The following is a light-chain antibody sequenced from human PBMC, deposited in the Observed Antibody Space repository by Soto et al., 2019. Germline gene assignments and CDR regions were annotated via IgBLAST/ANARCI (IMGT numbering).Light chain of an antibody. CDR3: MQGTHFPRT. J-gene: IGKJ1*01. CDR2: RIS. CDR1: QSLVKSDENTL. V-gene: IGKV2-24*01. Sequence: DTEMTQTPLSSPVTLGQPASISCRSSQSLVKSDENTLLSWLQQRPGQPPRPLIYRISNRFSGVPDRFSGSGAGTDFTLKISRVEADDVGIYYCMQGTHFPRTFGQGTKVEI.